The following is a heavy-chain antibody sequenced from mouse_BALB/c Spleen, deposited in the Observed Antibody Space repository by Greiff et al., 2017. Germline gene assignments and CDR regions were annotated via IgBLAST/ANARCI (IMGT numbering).Heavy chain of an antibody. CDR1: GYTFTSYW. CDR2: IYPGNSDT. V-gene: IGHV1-5*01. Sequence: EVKLQESGTVLARPGASVKMSCKASGYTFTSYWMHWVKQRPGQGLEWIGAIYPGNSDTSYNQKFKGKAKLTAVTSTSTAYMELSSLTNEDSAVYYCTRYPTPYGSKENYFDYWGQGTTLTVSS. D-gene: IGHD1-1*01. CDR3: TRYPTPYGSKENYFDY. J-gene: IGHJ2*01.